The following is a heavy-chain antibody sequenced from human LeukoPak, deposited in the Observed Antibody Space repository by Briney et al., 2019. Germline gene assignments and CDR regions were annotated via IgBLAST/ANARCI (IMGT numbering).Heavy chain of an antibody. CDR2: INPNSGGT. D-gene: IGHD1-26*01. J-gene: IGHJ4*02. CDR1: GYIFNGYY. CDR3: ARDLKWNYFDY. V-gene: IGHV1-2*02. Sequence: ASVTVSCKASGYIFNGYYMHWVRQAPGQGLEWMGWINPNSGGTNYAQKFQGRVTMTRDTSISTAYMELSRLRSDDTAVYYCARDLKWNYFDYWGQGTLVTVSS.